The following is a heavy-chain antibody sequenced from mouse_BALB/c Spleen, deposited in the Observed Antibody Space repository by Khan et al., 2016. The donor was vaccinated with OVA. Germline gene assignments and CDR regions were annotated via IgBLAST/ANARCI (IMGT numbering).Heavy chain of an antibody. V-gene: IGHV3-2*02. Sequence: EVQLQESGPGLVKPSQSLSLTCTVTGYSITSDYAWNGIRQFPGNKLEWMGYISYSGSTSYNPSLRSRISITRDTSKNQFFLQLNSVTTEDTATFYCARQYYYGYSMDYWGQGTSVTVSS. CDR2: ISYSGST. CDR1: GYSITSDYA. J-gene: IGHJ4*01. CDR3: ARQYYYGYSMDY. D-gene: IGHD1-1*01.